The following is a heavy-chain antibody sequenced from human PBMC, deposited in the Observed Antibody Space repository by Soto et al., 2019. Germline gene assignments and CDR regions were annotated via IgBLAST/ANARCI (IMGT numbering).Heavy chain of an antibody. CDR3: ARGRDFWSGSTYEGRSIFGRSDRDYYYMDV. D-gene: IGHD3-3*01. CDR1: GFTFSSYS. CDR2: ISSSSSYI. Sequence: GGSLRLSCAASGFTFSSYSMNWVRQAPGKGLEWVSSISSSSSYIYYADSVKGRFTISRDNAKNSLYLQMNSLRAEDTAVYYCARGRDFWSGSTYEGRSIFGRSDRDYYYMDVWGKGTTVTVSS. J-gene: IGHJ6*03. V-gene: IGHV3-21*01.